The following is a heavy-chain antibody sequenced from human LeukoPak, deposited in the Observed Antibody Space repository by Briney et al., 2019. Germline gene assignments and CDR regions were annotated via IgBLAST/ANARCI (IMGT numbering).Heavy chain of an antibody. CDR3: ARDKWGGTGMDV. Sequence: ASVKVSCKASGFTFTGYYIQWMRQAPGQGLEWMGWLNPNSGGTKYAHRFEGRVTMTGDTSINTAYMELSSLRSDDAAVYCARDKWGGTGMDVWAKGPRSPSP. J-gene: IGHJ6*03. CDR1: GFTFTGYY. CDR2: LNPNSGGT. V-gene: IGHV1-2*02. D-gene: IGHD3/OR15-3a*01.